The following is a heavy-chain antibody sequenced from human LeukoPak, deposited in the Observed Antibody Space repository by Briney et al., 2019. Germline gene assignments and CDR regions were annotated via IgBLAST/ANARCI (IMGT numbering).Heavy chain of an antibody. CDR3: ARDAYCSGGSCYAYFDY. J-gene: IGHJ4*02. Sequence: GGSLRLSCAASGFTFSSYAMHWVRQAPGKGLEWVAVIPYDGSNKYYADSVKGRFTISRDNSKNTLYLQMNSLRAEDTAVYYCARDAYCSGGSCYAYFDYWGQGTLVTVSS. V-gene: IGHV3-30*04. D-gene: IGHD2-15*01. CDR2: IPYDGSNK. CDR1: GFTFSSYA.